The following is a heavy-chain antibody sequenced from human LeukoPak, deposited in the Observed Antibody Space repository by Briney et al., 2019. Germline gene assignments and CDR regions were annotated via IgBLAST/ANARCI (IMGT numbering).Heavy chain of an antibody. V-gene: IGHV3-33*01. CDR2: IWYDGSNT. CDR1: GFTYNNYG. J-gene: IGHJ4*02. Sequence: GGSLRLSCAAFGFTYNNYGMHWVRQAPGKGLEWVAVIWYDGSNTNYADSVEGRFTISRDNSKNTLSLQMNSLRAEDTAVYFCAREGTGRPYGYWGQGTLVTVST. CDR3: AREGTGRPYGY. D-gene: IGHD6-6*01.